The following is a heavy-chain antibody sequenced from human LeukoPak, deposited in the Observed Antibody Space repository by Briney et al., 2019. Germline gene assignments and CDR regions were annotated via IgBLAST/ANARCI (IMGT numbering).Heavy chain of an antibody. CDR2: IYYSGRT. V-gene: IGHV4-39*07. CDR1: GGSISSSSYY. Sequence: ASETLSLTCTVSGGSISSSSYYWGWIRQPPGKGLEWIGSIYYSGRTYYNSSLKSRVTISVDTSKNQFSLKLRSVTAADTAVYYCARDRGGFWSGYYHDYWGQGTLVTVSS. J-gene: IGHJ4*02. D-gene: IGHD3-3*01. CDR3: ARDRGGFWSGYYHDY.